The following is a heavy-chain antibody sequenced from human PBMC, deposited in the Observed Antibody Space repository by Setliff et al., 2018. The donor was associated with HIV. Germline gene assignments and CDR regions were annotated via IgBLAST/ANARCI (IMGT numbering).Heavy chain of an antibody. CDR3: AKSLQLYCSGGSCPSDAFDI. V-gene: IGHV3-23*01. J-gene: IGHJ3*02. CDR1: GFTFSSYA. Sequence: GESLKISCAASGFTFSSYAMSWVRQAPGKGLEWVSEISGSGGGTYYADSVKGRFTISRDNSNNTLYLQMNSLRAEDTAVYYCAKSLQLYCSGGSCPSDAFDIWGQGTMVTVSS. D-gene: IGHD2-15*01. CDR2: ISGSGGGT.